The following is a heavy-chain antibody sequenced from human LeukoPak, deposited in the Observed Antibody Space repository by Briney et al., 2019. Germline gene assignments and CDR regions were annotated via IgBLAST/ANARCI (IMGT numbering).Heavy chain of an antibody. CDR2: IKQDGSGK. J-gene: IGHJ1*01. V-gene: IGHV3-7*01. D-gene: IGHD3-10*01. CDR1: GFTFSSYW. CDR3: ARDALGGEVWFGELLFQYFQY. Sequence: PGGSLRLSCAASGFTFSSYWMSWVRQAPGKGLEWVANIKQDGSGKYYVDSVKGRFTISRDNAKNSLYLQMNSLRAEDTAVYYCARDALGGEVWFGELLFQYFQYWGQGTLVTVSS.